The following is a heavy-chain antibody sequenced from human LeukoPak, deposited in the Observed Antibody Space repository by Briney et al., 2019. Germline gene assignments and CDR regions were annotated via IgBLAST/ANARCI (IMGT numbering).Heavy chain of an antibody. J-gene: IGHJ4*02. CDR1: GFSFSNAW. V-gene: IGHV3-15*07. CDR3: TTDFYDSSGLRY. CDR2: IKTKTDGGTT. Sequence: GGSLRLSWAASGFSFSNAWMNWVRQAPGKGLEWVGRIKTKTDGGTTDYAAPVKGRFSISRDDSTKTMYLQMNSLKTEDTAVYYCTTDFYDSSGLRYWGQGTLVTVSS. D-gene: IGHD3-22*01.